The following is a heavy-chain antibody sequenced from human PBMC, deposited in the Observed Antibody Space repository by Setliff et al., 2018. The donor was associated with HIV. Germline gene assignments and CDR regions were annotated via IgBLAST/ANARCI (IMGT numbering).Heavy chain of an antibody. D-gene: IGHD5-18*01. Sequence: KTSETLSLTCTVSAGSIRSSTYYWAWIRQPPGKGLEWIGTIYYSGSTYYNPSLKSRATISVDGSKNQFSLKLKSVTAADTAVYYCARRQQLWLLYAFDIWGQGTMVTVSS. J-gene: IGHJ3*02. CDR2: IYYSGST. CDR3: ARRQQLWLLYAFDI. V-gene: IGHV4-39*01. CDR1: AGSIRSSTYY.